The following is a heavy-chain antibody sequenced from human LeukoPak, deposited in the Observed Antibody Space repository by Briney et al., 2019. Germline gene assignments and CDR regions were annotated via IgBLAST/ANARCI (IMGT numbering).Heavy chain of an antibody. CDR1: GGSVSSGSYY. CDR2: IYYSGST. V-gene: IGHV4-61*01. Sequence: SETLSLTCTVSGGSVSSGSYYCSWIRQPPGKGLEWIGYIYYSGSTNYNPSLKSRVTISVDTSKNQFSLKLSSVTAADTAVYYCARGQGYSYGYNWFDPWGQGTLVTVSS. J-gene: IGHJ5*02. D-gene: IGHD5-18*01. CDR3: ARGQGYSYGYNWFDP.